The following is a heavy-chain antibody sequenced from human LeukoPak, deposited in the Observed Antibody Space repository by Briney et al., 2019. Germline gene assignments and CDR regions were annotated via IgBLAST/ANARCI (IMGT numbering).Heavy chain of an antibody. CDR1: GFTFSDYG. V-gene: IGHV3-33*01. CDR2: TWYDGRNN. Sequence: GGSLRLSCAASGFTFSDYGMHWVRQAPGKGLEWVAVTWYDGRNNYYAASVKGRFTISRDDSKTTVYLLMNSLRAEDTAVYYCAREVALLYFHYGMDVWGEGTTVTVSS. J-gene: IGHJ6*01. CDR3: AREVALLYFHYGMDV. D-gene: IGHD2-21*01.